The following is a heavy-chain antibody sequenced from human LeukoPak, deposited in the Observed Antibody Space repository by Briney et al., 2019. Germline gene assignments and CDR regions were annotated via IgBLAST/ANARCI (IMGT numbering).Heavy chain of an antibody. D-gene: IGHD3-10*01. J-gene: IGHJ4*02. Sequence: PGGSLRLSCAASGFTFSSYGMHWVRQAPGKGPEWVAFIRYDGSSKFYADSVKGRFTISRVNAKNSLYLQMNSLRAEDTAVYYCARGSDDLDYWGQGTLVTVSS. CDR3: ARGSDDLDY. CDR1: GFTFSSYG. V-gene: IGHV3-30*02. CDR2: IRYDGSSK.